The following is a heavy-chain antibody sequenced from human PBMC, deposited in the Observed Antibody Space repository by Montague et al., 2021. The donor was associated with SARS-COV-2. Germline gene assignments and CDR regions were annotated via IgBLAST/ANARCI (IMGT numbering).Heavy chain of an antibody. CDR1: GVSIDSYY. CDR2: IYYRGTT. Sequence: SETLSLTCTVSGVSIDSYYWSWLRQPPGKGLEWIGYIYYRGTTNYNPSLESRVTMSVDTSKNQFSLNLSSVTAADTAMYYCARELQYNWFDPWGQGTLVTVSS. D-gene: IGHD2-21*02. J-gene: IGHJ5*02. CDR3: ARELQYNWFDP. V-gene: IGHV4-59*01.